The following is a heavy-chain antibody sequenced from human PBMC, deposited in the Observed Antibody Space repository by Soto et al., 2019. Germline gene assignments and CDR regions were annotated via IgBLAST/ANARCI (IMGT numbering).Heavy chain of an antibody. CDR3: AGDASTWSYFDY. J-gene: IGHJ4*02. V-gene: IGHV6-1*01. CDR2: TYYRSTWYS. CDR1: GDSVSSNRAA. D-gene: IGHD6-13*01. Sequence: PSQTLSLTCAISGDSVSSNRAAWNWIRQSPSRGLEWLGRTYYRSTWYSDYALSVRGRILIDADTSKNQFSLHLDSLIPEDTAVYYCAGDASTWSYFDYWGRGIQVTVSS.